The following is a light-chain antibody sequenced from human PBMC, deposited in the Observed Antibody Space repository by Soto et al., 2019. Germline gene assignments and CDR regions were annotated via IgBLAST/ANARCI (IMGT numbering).Light chain of an antibody. CDR1: SSDVSGYNY. Sequence: QSALTQPASVSGSPGQSITISCTGTSSDVSGYNYVSWYQQHPGKAPQLMIYDVSSRPSGVSHRFSGSKSGTTASLTISGLQAEDEAYYFCSSYTAITTTRVFGGGTKVTVL. CDR2: DVS. CDR3: SSYTAITTTRV. J-gene: IGLJ2*01. V-gene: IGLV2-14*03.